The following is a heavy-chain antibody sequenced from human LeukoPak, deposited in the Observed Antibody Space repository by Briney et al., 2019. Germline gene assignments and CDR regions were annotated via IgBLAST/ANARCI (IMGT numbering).Heavy chain of an antibody. J-gene: IGHJ4*02. CDR3: AKLQMGQEGYFDY. V-gene: IGHV3-30*18. CDR2: TSYDGSNK. Sequence: GGSLRLSCAASGFTFSSYGMHWVRQAPGKGLEGVAVTSYDGSNKYYADSVKGRFTISRDNSKNTLYLQMNSLRAEDTAVYYCAKLQMGQEGYFDYWGQGTLVTVSS. CDR1: GFTFSSYG. D-gene: IGHD5-24*01.